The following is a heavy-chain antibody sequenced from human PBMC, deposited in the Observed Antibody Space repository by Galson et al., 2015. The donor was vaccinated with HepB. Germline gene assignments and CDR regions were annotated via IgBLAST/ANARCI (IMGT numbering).Heavy chain of an antibody. J-gene: IGHJ2*01. V-gene: IGHV3-48*02. CDR1: GFPFSSCT. D-gene: IGHD3-10*01. CDR3: ARVYFGSGSSSAYWYFDL. CDR2: ISSTGTTM. Sequence: SLRLSCAASGFPFSSCTMNWVRQAPGEGLGSVSYISSTGTTMYYADSAKGRFTISRDNAQYSLYLQMNSLRDEDTAVYYLARVYFGSGSSSAYWYFDLWGRGALVTVS.